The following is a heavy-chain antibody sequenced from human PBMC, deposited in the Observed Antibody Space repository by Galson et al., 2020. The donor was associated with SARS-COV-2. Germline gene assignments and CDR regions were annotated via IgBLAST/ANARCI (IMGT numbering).Heavy chain of an antibody. CDR1: GGTIRNSNW. Sequence: SEPLYITCAVSGGTIRNSNWYSGVRHPPGRRQQWLGVLYHRGSTNYNQSLKSRVTISVDKSKNQFYLKLSSVTAADTAVYYCAIDLAGFDPWCQGTLVTVSS. CDR2: LYHRGST. V-gene: IGHV4-4*02. CDR3: AIDLAGFDP. J-gene: IGHJ5*02.